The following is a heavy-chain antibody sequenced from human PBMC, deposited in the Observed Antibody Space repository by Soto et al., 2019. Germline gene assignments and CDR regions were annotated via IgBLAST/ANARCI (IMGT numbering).Heavy chain of an antibody. J-gene: IGHJ6*02. CDR1: GFTFNSYS. CDR3: ARDRGIAAPYYYFHGPDV. V-gene: IGHV3-21*01. Sequence: GGSLRLSCAASGFTFNSYSMNWVRQAPARGLEWVSSISYSSNYIYYADSVKGRFTISRDNAKNSLFLQMNSLRAEDTAIYYCARDRGIAAPYYYFHGPDVWGQGTRVTAP. D-gene: IGHD6-6*01. CDR2: ISYSSNYI.